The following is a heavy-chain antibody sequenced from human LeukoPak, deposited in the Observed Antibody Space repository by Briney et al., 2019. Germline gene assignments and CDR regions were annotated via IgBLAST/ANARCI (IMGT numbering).Heavy chain of an antibody. CDR3: ARGTWEGAATPHSFDT. CDR2: ISGYNGHT. D-gene: IGHD1-26*01. Sequence: AAVTVSCMACVCSFASFVFNGVRQAAGQGLDGMGWISGYNGHTRYEQKFHDRVTMTTDSSASTVYMELRSLRYDDTALYYCARGTWEGAATPHSFDTWGQGALVLVSS. CDR1: VCSFASFV. J-gene: IGHJ4*02. V-gene: IGHV1-18*01.